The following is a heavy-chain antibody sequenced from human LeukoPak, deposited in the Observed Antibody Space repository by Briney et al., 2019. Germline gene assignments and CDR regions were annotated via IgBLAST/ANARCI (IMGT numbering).Heavy chain of an antibody. J-gene: IGHJ4*02. CDR1: GGTFSSYA. CDR2: IIPIFGTA. D-gene: IGHD1-26*01. V-gene: IGHV1-69*01. Sequence: GSSVKVSCKASGGTFSSYAISWVRQAPGQGREWMGGIIPIFGTANYAQKFQGRVTITADESTSTAYMELSSLRSEDTAVYYCARLPSGSYYRNEDYWGQGTLVTVSS. CDR3: ARLPSGSYYRNEDY.